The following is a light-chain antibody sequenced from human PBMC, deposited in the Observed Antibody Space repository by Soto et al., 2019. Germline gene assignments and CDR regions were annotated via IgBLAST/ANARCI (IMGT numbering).Light chain of an antibody. V-gene: IGKV1-39*01. J-gene: IGKJ4*01. Sequence: DIQMTQSPSSLLTSVGDRVTITGRASQSISTYLNWYQQKPGKAPRLLMYAASSLQSGVPSRFSGSGSGTEFTLTISSLQPEDFATYYCQQSYRTPLTFGGGTKVGVK. CDR3: QQSYRTPLT. CDR1: QSISTY. CDR2: AAS.